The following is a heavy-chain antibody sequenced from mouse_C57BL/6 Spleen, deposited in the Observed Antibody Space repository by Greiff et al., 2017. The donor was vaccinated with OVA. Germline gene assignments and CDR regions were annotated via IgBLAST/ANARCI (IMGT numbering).Heavy chain of an antibody. Sequence: VQLQQPGAELVRPGSSVKLSCKASGYTFTSYWMHWVKQRPTQGLEWIGNIDPSDSETHYNQKFKDKATLTVDKSSSTAYMQLSSLTSEDSAVYYCARSGRGYFDVWGTGTTVTVSS. D-gene: IGHD1-1*01. J-gene: IGHJ1*03. CDR1: GYTFTSYW. CDR3: ARSGRGYFDV. CDR2: IDPSDSET. V-gene: IGHV1-52*01.